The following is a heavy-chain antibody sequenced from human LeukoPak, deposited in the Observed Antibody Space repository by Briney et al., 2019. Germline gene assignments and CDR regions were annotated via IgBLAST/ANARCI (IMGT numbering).Heavy chain of an antibody. V-gene: IGHV1-46*01. CDR1: GYSFINNW. CDR3: ARRAGSYSHSYDY. J-gene: IGHJ4*02. Sequence: ASVKVSCKASGYSFINNWMHWVRQAPGQGLEWVGLINPTGTATIYAEKFQGRVTLTRDRSTTTDYMELRSLKSEDTAVYYCARRAGSYSHSYDYWGQGTLVTVSS. D-gene: IGHD2-15*01. CDR2: INPTGTAT.